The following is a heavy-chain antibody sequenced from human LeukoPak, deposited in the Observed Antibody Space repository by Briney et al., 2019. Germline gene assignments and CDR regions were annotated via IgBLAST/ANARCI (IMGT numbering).Heavy chain of an antibody. V-gene: IGHV4-59*01. Sequence: SETLSLTCTVSGDSISSYYWNWIRQPPGKGLEWIGYIYYSGSTSYNPSLKSRVSMSVDTSKSQFSLKLNSVTAADTAVYYCARGAYGYSYYWGQGTPVTVSS. D-gene: IGHD5-18*01. J-gene: IGHJ4*02. CDR3: ARGAYGYSYY. CDR2: IYYSGST. CDR1: GDSISSYY.